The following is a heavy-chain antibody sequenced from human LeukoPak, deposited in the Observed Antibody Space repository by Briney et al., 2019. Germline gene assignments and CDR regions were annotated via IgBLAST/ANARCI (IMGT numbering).Heavy chain of an antibody. D-gene: IGHD6-19*01. J-gene: IGHJ4*02. CDR2: IFYSGST. Sequence: SETLSLTCTVSSGSISTYYWSWIRQPPGKGLEWMGYIFYSGSTTYNPSLSSRLTVSVDTSKNQFSLELSSVTAADTGVYYCARAPEFSSGWLLDCWGQGSLLTVSS. CDR1: SGSISTYY. CDR3: ARAPEFSSGWLLDC. V-gene: IGHV4-59*12.